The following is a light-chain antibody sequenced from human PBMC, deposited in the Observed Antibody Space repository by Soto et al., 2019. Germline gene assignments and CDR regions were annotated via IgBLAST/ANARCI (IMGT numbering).Light chain of an antibody. V-gene: IGLV3-21*02. J-gene: IGLJ3*02. CDR2: DDS. CDR1: NIGSKS. CDR3: ATWDDSLHVCV. Sequence: SSELTQPPSVSVAPGQTARITCGGNNIGSKSVHWYQQKPGQAPVLVVYDDSDRPSGIPERFSGSNSGNTATLTISRVEAGDEADYYCATWDDSLHVCVFGGGTKLTVL.